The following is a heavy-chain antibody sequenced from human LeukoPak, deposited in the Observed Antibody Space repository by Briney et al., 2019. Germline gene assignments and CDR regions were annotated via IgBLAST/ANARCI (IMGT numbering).Heavy chain of an antibody. J-gene: IGHJ4*02. CDR1: GYTFTGYY. CDR3: ARDSGGYYLEDY. D-gene: IGHD5-18*01. CDR2: INPIIGVT. Sequence: VRVSCKASGYTFTGYYMHWMRQAPGQGVEWMGWINPIIGVTDDAAQFQGRVTMTRDTSINTAYMELSRLRSDDTAVDYCARDSGGYYLEDYSGQ. V-gene: IGHV1-2*02.